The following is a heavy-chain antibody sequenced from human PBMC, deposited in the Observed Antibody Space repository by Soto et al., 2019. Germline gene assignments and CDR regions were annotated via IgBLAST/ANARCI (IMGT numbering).Heavy chain of an antibody. V-gene: IGHV5-51*01. Sequence: PGESLKISCKGSGYSFTSYWIGWVRQMPGKGLEWMGIIYPGDSDTRYSPSFQGQVTISADKSISTAYLQWSSLKASDTAMYYCARHNRAAAGTDYYGMDVWGQGTTVTVSS. J-gene: IGHJ6*02. CDR1: GYSFTSYW. D-gene: IGHD6-13*01. CDR3: ARHNRAAAGTDYYGMDV. CDR2: IYPGDSDT.